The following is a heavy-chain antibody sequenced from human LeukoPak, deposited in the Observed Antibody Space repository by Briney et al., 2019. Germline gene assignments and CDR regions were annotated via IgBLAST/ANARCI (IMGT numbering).Heavy chain of an antibody. D-gene: IGHD2-21*02. J-gene: IGHJ5*02. Sequence: SQTLSLTCAVSGGSISSGAYSWSWIRQPPGKGLEWIGYIYYSGSTNYNPSLKSRVTISVDTSKNQFSLKLSSVTAADTAVYYCARDLGYCGGDCYSSGWFDPWGQGTLVTVSS. CDR2: IYYSGST. V-gene: IGHV4-61*08. CDR1: GGSISSGAYS. CDR3: ARDLGYCGGDCYSSGWFDP.